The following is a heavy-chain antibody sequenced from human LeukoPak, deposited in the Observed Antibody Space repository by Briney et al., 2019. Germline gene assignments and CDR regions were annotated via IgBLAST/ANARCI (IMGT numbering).Heavy chain of an antibody. CDR2: INPNSGDT. J-gene: IGHJ5*02. V-gene: IGHV1-2*02. CDR3: AKIVAVAGTRCLDP. D-gene: IGHD6-19*01. Sequence: GASVKVSCKASGYTFTDCYIHWVRQAPGQGLEWMGWINPNSGDTSYAQKFQGRVTMTRDTSISTAYMELSSLTSDDTAVYYCAKIVAVAGTRCLDPWGQGTLVTVSS. CDR1: GYTFTDCY.